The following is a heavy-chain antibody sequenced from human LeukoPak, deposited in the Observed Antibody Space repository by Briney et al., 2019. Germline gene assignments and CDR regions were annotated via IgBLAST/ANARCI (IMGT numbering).Heavy chain of an antibody. CDR2: IRSKANSYAT. CDR3: ARGGYGYNFFDY. V-gene: IGHV3-73*01. Sequence: GGSLRLSCAASGFTFSGSAMHWVRQASGKGLEWVGRIRSKANSYATAYAASVKGRFTISRDDSKNTAYLQMNSLRAEDTAVYYCARGGYGYNFFDYWGQGTLVTVSS. D-gene: IGHD5-24*01. CDR1: GFTFSGSA. J-gene: IGHJ4*02.